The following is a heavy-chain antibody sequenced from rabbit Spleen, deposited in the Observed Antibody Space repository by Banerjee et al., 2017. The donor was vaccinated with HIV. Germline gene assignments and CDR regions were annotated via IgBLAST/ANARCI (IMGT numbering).Heavy chain of an antibody. V-gene: IGHV1S45*01. Sequence: QEQLEESGGGLVKPEGSLTLTCKASGFSFSGRDVMCWVRQAPGKGLEWIACIGAGVTYTTYYATWAKGRFTISKTSSTTVTLQMTSLTAADTATYFCARDSGTSFSSYGMDLWGQGTLVTVS. J-gene: IGHJ6*01. CDR2: IGAGVTYTT. D-gene: IGHD8-1*01. CDR3: ARDSGTSFSSYGMDL. CDR1: GFSFSGRDV.